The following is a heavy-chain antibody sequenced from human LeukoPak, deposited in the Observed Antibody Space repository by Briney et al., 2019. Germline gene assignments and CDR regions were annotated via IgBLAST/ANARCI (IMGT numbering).Heavy chain of an antibody. J-gene: IGHJ5*02. CDR1: GGSFSGYY. CDR2: INHSGST. Sequence: SETLSLTCAVYGGSFSGYYWNWIRQPPGKGLEWIGEINHSGSTNYNPSLKSRVTISVDTSKNQFSLKLSSVTAADTAVYYCARVQLAARPAWWFDPWGQGTLVTVSS. D-gene: IGHD6-6*01. CDR3: ARVQLAARPAWWFDP. V-gene: IGHV4-34*01.